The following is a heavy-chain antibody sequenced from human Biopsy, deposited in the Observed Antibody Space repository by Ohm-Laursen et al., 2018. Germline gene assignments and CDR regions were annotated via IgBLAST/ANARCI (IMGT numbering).Heavy chain of an antibody. CDR3: AAYYYDSSGYFYAFHY. V-gene: IGHV4-59*08. D-gene: IGHD3-22*01. CDR2: VSYNGNT. CDR1: RGSISSYF. J-gene: IGHJ4*02. Sequence: SDTLSLTCTVSRGSISSYFWSWIRQPLGKGLEWIGYVSYNGNTKYNPSLKSRVIISADTSKNQFSLKLSSVTAADTAMYYCAAYYYDSSGYFYAFHYWGQGTLVTVSS.